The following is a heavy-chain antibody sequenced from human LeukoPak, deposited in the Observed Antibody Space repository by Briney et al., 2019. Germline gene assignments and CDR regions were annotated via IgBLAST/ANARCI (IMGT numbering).Heavy chain of an antibody. Sequence: PGGSLRLSCAASGFTFSSYAMHWVRQAPGKGLEWVAVISYDGSNKYYADSVKGRFTISRDNSKNTLYLQMNSLRAEDTAVYYCAIASRIQLWLNQDFDYWGQGTLVTVSS. CDR3: AIASRIQLWLNQDFDY. CDR1: GFTFSSYA. V-gene: IGHV3-30-3*01. D-gene: IGHD5-18*01. J-gene: IGHJ4*02. CDR2: ISYDGSNK.